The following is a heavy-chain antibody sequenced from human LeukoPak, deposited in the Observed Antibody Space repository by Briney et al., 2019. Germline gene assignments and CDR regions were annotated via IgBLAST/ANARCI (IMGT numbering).Heavy chain of an antibody. CDR2: ISYDGSNK. V-gene: IGHV3-30-3*01. D-gene: IGHD2-15*01. Sequence: GGSLRLSCAASGFTFSSYAMHWVRQAPGKGLEWVAVISYDGSNKYYADSVKGRFTISRDNSKNTLYLQMNSLRTEDTAVYYCARGLCSGPYCYYYFYGMDVWGQGTTVIVSS. CDR3: ARGLCSGPYCYYYFYGMDV. J-gene: IGHJ6*02. CDR1: GFTFSSYA.